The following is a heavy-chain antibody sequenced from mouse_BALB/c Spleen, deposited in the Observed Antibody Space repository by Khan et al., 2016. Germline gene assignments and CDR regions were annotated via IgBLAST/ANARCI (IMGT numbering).Heavy chain of an antibody. Sequence: EVKLLESGGGLVQPGGSLKLSCAASGFDFSRYWMSWVRQAPGKGLEWIGEINPDSGTINYTPSLKDKFIISRDNAKNTLYLQMSKVRSEDTALXFCARLHYYGYMNYWGQGTTLTVSS. CDR1: GFDFSRYW. D-gene: IGHD1-2*01. CDR2: INPDSGTI. CDR3: ARLHYYGYMNY. J-gene: IGHJ2*01. V-gene: IGHV4-1*02.